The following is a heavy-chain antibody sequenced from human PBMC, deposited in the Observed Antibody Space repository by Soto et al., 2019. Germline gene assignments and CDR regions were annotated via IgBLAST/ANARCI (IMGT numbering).Heavy chain of an antibody. V-gene: IGHV4-34*01. CDR2: INHSGST. D-gene: IGHD4-17*01. Sequence: PSETLSLTCAVYGGSFSGYYWSWIRQPPGKGLEWIGEINHSGSTNYNPSLKSRVTISVDTSKNQFSLKLSSVTAADTAVYYCARVDYLRIPDYGMDVWGQGTTVTVSS. CDR3: ARVDYLRIPDYGMDV. J-gene: IGHJ6*02. CDR1: GGSFSGYY.